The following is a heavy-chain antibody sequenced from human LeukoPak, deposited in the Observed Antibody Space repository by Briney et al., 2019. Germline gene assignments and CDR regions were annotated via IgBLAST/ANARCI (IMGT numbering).Heavy chain of an antibody. D-gene: IGHD3-10*01. Sequence: GSLRLSCAASGFTFSSYAMHWVRQAPGKGLEWVAVISYDGSNKYYADSVRGRFTISRDNSKNTLYLQMNSLGAADTAVYYCARFGGFDYWGQGTLVTVSS. CDR2: ISYDGSNK. CDR1: GFTFSSYA. V-gene: IGHV3-30*04. CDR3: ARFGGFDY. J-gene: IGHJ4*02.